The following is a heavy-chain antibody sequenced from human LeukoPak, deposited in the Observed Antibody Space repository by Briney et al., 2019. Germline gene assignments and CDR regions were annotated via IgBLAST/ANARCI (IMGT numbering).Heavy chain of an antibody. CDR3: AKGVRYCISTSCYSNNWFDP. CDR2: IYPGDSDT. J-gene: IGHJ5*02. V-gene: IGHV5-51*01. CDR1: GYSFTSYW. Sequence: PGESLKISCKGSGYSFTSYWIGWVRQMPGKGLEWMGIIYPGDSDTRYSPSFQGQVTISADKSISTAYLQWSSLRASDTAMYYCAKGVRYCISTSCYSNNWFDPWGQGTLVTVSS. D-gene: IGHD2-2*01.